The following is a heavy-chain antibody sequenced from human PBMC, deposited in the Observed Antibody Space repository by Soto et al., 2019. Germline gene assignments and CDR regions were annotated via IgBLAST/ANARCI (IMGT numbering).Heavy chain of an antibody. CDR3: ARGIEQRDYGGSQYFQH. D-gene: IGHD4-17*01. CDR1: GGTFSSYA. V-gene: IGHV1-69*13. Sequence: ASVKVSCKASGGTFSSYAISWVRQAPGQGLEWMGGIIPIFGTANYAQKFQGRVTITADESTSTAYMELSSLRSEDTAVYYCARGIEQRDYGGSQYFQHWSQGTLVTVSS. CDR2: IIPIFGTA. J-gene: IGHJ1*01.